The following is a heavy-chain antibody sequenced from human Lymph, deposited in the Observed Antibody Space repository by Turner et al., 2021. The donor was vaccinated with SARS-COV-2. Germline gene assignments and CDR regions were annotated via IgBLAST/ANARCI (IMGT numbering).Heavy chain of an antibody. J-gene: IGHJ6*02. CDR1: GFTFSSYG. CDR3: AKVRSIFGVVIGGMDV. D-gene: IGHD3-3*01. Sequence: QVQLVESGGGVVQPGRSLRLHCAASGFTFSSYGMHWVRQAPGKGLEWVAVISYYGSNKYYADSVKGRFTISRDNSKNTLYLQMNSLRAEDTAVYYCAKVRSIFGVVIGGMDVWGQGTTVTVSS. CDR2: ISYYGSNK. V-gene: IGHV3-30*18.